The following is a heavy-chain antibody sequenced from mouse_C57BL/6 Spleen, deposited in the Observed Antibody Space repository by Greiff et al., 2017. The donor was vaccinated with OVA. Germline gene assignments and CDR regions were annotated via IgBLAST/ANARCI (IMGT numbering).Heavy chain of an antibody. CDR2: IYPGDGDT. J-gene: IGHJ4*01. V-gene: IGHV1-80*01. CDR1: GYAFSSYW. CDR3: ARAKEYYAMDY. Sequence: QVHVKQSGAELVKPGASVKISCKASGYAFSSYWMNWVKQRPGKGLEWIGQIYPGDGDTNYNGKFKGKATLTADKSSSTAYMQLSSLTSEDSAVYFCARAKEYYAMDYWGQGTSVAVSS.